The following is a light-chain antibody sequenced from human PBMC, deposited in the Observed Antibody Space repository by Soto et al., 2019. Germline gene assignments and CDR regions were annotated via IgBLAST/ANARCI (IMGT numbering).Light chain of an antibody. CDR3: QQLNSFPIP. CDR2: GAS. J-gene: IGKJ3*01. CDR1: QGIANF. V-gene: IGKV1-9*01. Sequence: IQLTQSPSSLSASVGDRVTISCRASQGIANFLAWYQQQPGKAPNILIYGASTLQGGVPSRFSGGGSGTYFTLTISSLQPADFATYYYQQLNSFPIPFGPGTTVDIK.